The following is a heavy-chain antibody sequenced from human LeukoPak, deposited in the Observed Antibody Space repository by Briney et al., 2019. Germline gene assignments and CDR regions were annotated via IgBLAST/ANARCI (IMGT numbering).Heavy chain of an antibody. CDR2: INPDGGNT. CDR3: ARDRVSYSSSWKLFDY. Sequence: ASVKVSCKASGYTFTNSYIHWVRQAPGQVLEWMGLINPDGGNTNYAQNFKGRVTLTRDTSTSTVYMELSSLRSDDTAVYYCARDRVSYSSSWKLFDYWGQGTLVTVSS. J-gene: IGHJ4*02. D-gene: IGHD6-13*01. CDR1: GYTFTNSY. V-gene: IGHV1-46*01.